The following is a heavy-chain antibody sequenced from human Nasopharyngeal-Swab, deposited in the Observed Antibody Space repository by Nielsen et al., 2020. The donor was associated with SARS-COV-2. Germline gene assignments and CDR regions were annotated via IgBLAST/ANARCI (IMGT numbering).Heavy chain of an antibody. CDR2: TTGSGGRT. Sequence: GGSLRLSCAVSGFTFTSHAMSWVRQAPGKGLEWVSSTTGSGGRTYYADSVKGRFTISRDNSKNTLYLQMDSLRAEDTAVYYCAKELGFCTNPACSFYYYGMDVWGQGTTVTVSS. CDR3: AKELGFCTNPACSFYYYGMDV. CDR1: GFTFTSHA. D-gene: IGHD2-8*01. J-gene: IGHJ6*02. V-gene: IGHV3-23*01.